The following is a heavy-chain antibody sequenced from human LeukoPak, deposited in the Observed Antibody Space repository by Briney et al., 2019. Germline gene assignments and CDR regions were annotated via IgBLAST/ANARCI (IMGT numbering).Heavy chain of an antibody. CDR3: ARLKTHCSGGCCPFDY. D-gene: IGHD2-15*01. CDR2: ISYDGSNK. CDR1: GFTFSSYA. V-gene: IGHV3-30*04. Sequence: PGGSLRLSCAASGFTFSSYAIHWVRQAPGKGLEWVAVISYDGSNKYYADSVKGRFTISGDNSKNTLYLQMNSLRAEDTAVYYCARLKTHCSGGCCPFDYWGQGTLVTVSS. J-gene: IGHJ4*02.